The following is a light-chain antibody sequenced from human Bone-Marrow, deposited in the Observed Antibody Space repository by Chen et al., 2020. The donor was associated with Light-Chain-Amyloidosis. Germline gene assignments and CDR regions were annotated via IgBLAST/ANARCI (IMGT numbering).Light chain of an antibody. CDR2: RDT. J-gene: IGLJ2*01. V-gene: IGLV3-25*03. Sequence: SYELTQPPSVSLSPGQTARITCSGDDLPTKYAYWYQQKPGQAPELVLHRDTERPSGISERFSGSSSGTTATLTISGVQAEDEADYHCQSADSSGTYEVIFGGGTKLTVL. CDR3: QSADSSGTYEVI. CDR1: DLPTKY.